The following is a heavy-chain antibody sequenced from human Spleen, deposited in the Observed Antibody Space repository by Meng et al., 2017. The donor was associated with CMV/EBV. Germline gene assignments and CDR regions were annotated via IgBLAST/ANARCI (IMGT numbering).Heavy chain of an antibody. D-gene: IGHD7-27*01. CDR2: VSGYNDKT. V-gene: IGHV1-18*01. CDR1: GYSLIELS. J-gene: IGHJ4*02. Sequence: ASVKVSCKVSGYSLIELSMQWVRQAPGQGLEWMGWVSGYNDKTDYAQNIQDRVILTTETATNTAYMELRSLRSDDTAVYYCARGLGSDWGQGTLVTVSS. CDR3: ARGLGSD.